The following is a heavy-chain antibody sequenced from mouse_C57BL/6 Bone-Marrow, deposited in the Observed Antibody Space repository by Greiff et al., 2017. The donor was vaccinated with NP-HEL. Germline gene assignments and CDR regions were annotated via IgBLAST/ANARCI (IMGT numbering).Heavy chain of an antibody. CDR3: ASTPLYSLYYFDY. CDR2: IDPSDSET. D-gene: IGHD2-1*01. CDR1: GYTFTSYW. Sequence: QVQLQQPGAELVRPGSSVKLSCKASGYTFTSYWMHWVKQRPIQGLEWIGNIDPSDSETHYNQKFKDKATLTVDKSSSTAYMQLSSLTYEDSAVYYCASTPLYSLYYFDYWGQGTTLTVSS. J-gene: IGHJ2*01. V-gene: IGHV1-52*01.